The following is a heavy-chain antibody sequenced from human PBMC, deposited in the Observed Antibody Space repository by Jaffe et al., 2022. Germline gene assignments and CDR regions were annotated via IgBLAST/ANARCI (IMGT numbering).Heavy chain of an antibody. CDR2: MNPNSGNT. V-gene: IGHV1-8*01. CDR1: GYTFTSYD. Sequence: QVQLVQSGAEVKKPGASVKVSCKASGYTFTSYDINWVRQATGQGLEWMGWMNPNSGNTGYAQKFQGRVTMTRNTSISTAYMELSSLRSEDTAVYYCARANDYGDTAPEWYFDLWGRGTLVTVSS. CDR3: ARANDYGDTAPEWYFDL. D-gene: IGHD4-17*01. J-gene: IGHJ2*01.